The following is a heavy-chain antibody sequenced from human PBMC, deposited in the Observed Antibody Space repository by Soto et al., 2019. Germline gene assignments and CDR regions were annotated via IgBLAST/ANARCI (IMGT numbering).Heavy chain of an antibody. Sequence: QVQLVESGGGVVQPGRCLRVSCAASGVTFSSYGMHWVRQAPGKGLEWVAVIWYDGSNKYYADSVKGRFTISRDNSKNTLYLQMNSLRAEDTAVYYCARMRAVGSYYADGMDVWGQGTTVTVSS. CDR3: ARMRAVGSYYADGMDV. D-gene: IGHD3-10*01. J-gene: IGHJ6*02. CDR2: IWYDGSNK. CDR1: GVTFSSYG. V-gene: IGHV3-33*01.